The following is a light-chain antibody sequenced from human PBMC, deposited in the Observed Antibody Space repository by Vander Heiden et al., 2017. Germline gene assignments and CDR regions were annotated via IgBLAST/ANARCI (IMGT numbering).Light chain of an antibody. CDR2: KAS. J-gene: IGKJ2*01. CDR1: QSISSW. CDR3: QQYNSYAYT. Sequence: DIHMTQSPSTPSASVGARDTITCRASQSISSWLAWYQQKPGKAPKLLIYKASSLESGVPSRFSGSGSGTEFTLTISSLQPDDFATYYCQQYNSYAYTFGQGTKLEIK. V-gene: IGKV1-5*03.